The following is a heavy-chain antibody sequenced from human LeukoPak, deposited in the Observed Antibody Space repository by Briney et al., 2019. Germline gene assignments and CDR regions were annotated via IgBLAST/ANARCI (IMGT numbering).Heavy chain of an antibody. CDR3: ARSASSPKIDY. D-gene: IGHD6-13*01. V-gene: IGHV4-59*01. J-gene: IGHJ4*02. CDR2: IYYSGST. CDR1: GGSISYYY. Sequence: PSETLSLTCTVSGGSISYYYWSWIRQPPGKGLEWIGYIYYSGSTNYNPSLKSRVTISVDTSKNQFSLKLSSVTAADTAVYYCARSASSPKIDYWGQGTLVTVSS.